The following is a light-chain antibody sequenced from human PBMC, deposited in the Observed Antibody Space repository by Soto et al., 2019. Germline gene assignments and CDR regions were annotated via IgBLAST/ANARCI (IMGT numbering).Light chain of an antibody. CDR3: QQYGSSPRT. CDR1: QSISNSY. J-gene: IGKJ1*01. CDR2: GAS. V-gene: IGKV3-20*01. Sequence: EIVLTQSPGTLSLSPGEIATLSFRASQSISNSYLAWYQQKPGQAPRLVIYGASSRATGIPDRFSGSGAVTDFTLTISRLEPEDFAVYFCQQYGSSPRTFGQGTKVDIK.